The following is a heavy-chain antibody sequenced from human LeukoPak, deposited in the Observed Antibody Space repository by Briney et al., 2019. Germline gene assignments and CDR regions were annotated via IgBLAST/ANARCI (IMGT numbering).Heavy chain of an antibody. Sequence: GGSLRLSCAASGFTFSSYSMNWVRQAPGKGLEWVSSISSSSYIYYADSVKGRFTISRDNAKNSLYLQMNSLRAEDTAMYYCAKGSSAGRPYYLDYWGQGTLVTVSS. V-gene: IGHV3-21*04. CDR2: ISSSSYI. CDR1: GFTFSSYS. D-gene: IGHD3-10*01. CDR3: AKGSSAGRPYYLDY. J-gene: IGHJ4*02.